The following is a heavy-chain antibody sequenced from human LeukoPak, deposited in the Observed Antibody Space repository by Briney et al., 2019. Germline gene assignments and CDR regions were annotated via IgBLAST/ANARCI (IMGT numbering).Heavy chain of an antibody. CDR2: IYYSGST. J-gene: IGHJ4*02. V-gene: IGHV4-39*07. CDR1: GGSISSSSYY. Sequence: SETLSLTCTVSGGSISSSSYYWGWIRQPPGKGLEWIGSIYYSGSTYYNPSLKSRVTISVDTSKNQFSLKLSSVTAADTAVYYCARGGATTQWGQGTLVTVSS. CDR3: ARGGATTQ. D-gene: IGHD1-26*01.